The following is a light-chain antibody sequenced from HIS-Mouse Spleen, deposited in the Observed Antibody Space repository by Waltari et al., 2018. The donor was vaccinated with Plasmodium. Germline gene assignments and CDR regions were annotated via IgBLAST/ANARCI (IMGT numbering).Light chain of an antibody. Sequence: EIVMTQSPATLSVSPGERATLSCRASQSVSSNLAWYQQKPGQAPRLLIYGASTRATGIPARFSGSGSGKEFTLTISSLQSEDVAVYYCQQYNNWSFTFGPGTKVDIK. V-gene: IGKV3-15*01. J-gene: IGKJ3*01. CDR3: QQYNNWSFT. CDR1: QSVSSN. CDR2: GAS.